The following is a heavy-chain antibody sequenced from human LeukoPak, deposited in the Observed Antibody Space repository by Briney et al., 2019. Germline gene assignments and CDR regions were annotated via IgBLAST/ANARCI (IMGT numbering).Heavy chain of an antibody. D-gene: IGHD4-17*01. CDR3: AREAVTRNYFDY. V-gene: IGHV3-53*01. Sequence: GGSLRLSCAASGFTVTTNYMSWVRQAPGKGLEWVSVIYSGGSTYYADSVKGRFTISRDNSKNTLYLQMNSLRAEDTAVYYCAREAVTRNYFDYWGQGTLVTVSS. CDR1: GFTVTTNY. J-gene: IGHJ4*02. CDR2: IYSGGST.